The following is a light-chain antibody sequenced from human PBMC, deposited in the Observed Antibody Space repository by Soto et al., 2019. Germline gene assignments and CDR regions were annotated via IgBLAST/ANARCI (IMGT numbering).Light chain of an antibody. Sequence: QSVLTQPASVSGSPGQSITISCTGTSNDIGYYNYVSWYQQHPAKAPKLIIYEVRNRPSGISNRFSGPKSGNTASLTISGLQAEDEADYYCSSYTTTSSVVFGGGTKVTVL. CDR2: EVR. CDR1: SNDIGYYNY. CDR3: SSYTTTSSVV. J-gene: IGLJ2*01. V-gene: IGLV2-14*01.